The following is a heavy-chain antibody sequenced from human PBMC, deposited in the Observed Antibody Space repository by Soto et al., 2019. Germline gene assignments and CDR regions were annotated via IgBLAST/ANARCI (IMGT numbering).Heavy chain of an antibody. D-gene: IGHD6-6*01. CDR3: AKDREYSSSSTFDY. J-gene: IGHJ4*02. CDR1: GFTFSSYG. Sequence: PGGSLRLSCAASGFTFSSYGMHWVRQAPGKGLEWVAVISYDGSNKYYTDSVKGRFTISRDNSKNTLYLQMNSLRAEDTAVYYCAKDREYSSSSTFDYWGQGTLVTVSS. V-gene: IGHV3-30*18. CDR2: ISYDGSNK.